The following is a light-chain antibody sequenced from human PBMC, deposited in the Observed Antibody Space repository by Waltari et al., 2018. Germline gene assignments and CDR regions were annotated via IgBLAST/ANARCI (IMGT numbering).Light chain of an antibody. CDR3: QQYNNWQWT. J-gene: IGKJ1*01. CDR2: GAS. Sequence: EIVMTQSPATLSVSPGERATLSCRASQGVSSNLAWYQPKPGQAPMLLIYGASTRATGIPARFSGSGSGTEFTLTISSLQSEDFAVYYCQQYNNWQWTFGQGTKVEIK. V-gene: IGKV3-15*01. CDR1: QGVSSN.